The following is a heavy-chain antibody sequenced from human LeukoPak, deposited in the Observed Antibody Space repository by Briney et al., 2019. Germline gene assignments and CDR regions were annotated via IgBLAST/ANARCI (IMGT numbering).Heavy chain of an antibody. V-gene: IGHV1-24*01. CDR2: FDPEDGET. Sequence: ASVKVSCKVSGYTLTELSMHWVRQAPGKGREWMGGFDPEDGETSYAQKFKGRVTMTEDTSTDTAYMELSSLRSEDTAVYYCETAYYDSSSYYYVDYFDYWGQGTLVTVSS. CDR3: ETAYYDSSSYYYVDYFDY. D-gene: IGHD3-22*01. CDR1: GYTLTELS. J-gene: IGHJ4*02.